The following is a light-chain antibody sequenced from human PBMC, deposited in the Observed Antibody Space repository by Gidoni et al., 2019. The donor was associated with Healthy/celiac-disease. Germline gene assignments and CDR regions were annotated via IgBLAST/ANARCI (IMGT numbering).Light chain of an antibody. CDR2: LGF. CDR3: MQALQTPST. J-gene: IGKJ2*01. Sequence: DIVMTQSPLSLPVTPGEPASISCRSSQSLLHSNGYNYLDWYLQKPWQSPQLLIYLGFNRASGVPDRFSGSGSGTDFTLKISRVEAEDVGVYYCMQALQTPSTFGQGTKLEIK. CDR1: QSLLHSNGYNY. V-gene: IGKV2-28*01.